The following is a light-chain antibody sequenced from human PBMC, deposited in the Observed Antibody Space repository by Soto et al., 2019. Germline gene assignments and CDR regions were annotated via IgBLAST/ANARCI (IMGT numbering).Light chain of an antibody. V-gene: IGKV3-15*01. J-gene: IGKJ1*01. CDR1: QSVRSSF. CDR3: QQYNNWPPWT. Sequence: EIVMTQSPATLSVSPGERATLSCRASQSVRSSFLAWYQQKPGQAPSLLIYGASTRATGIPARFSGSGSGTEFTLTISSLQSEDFAVYYCQQYNNWPPWTFGQGTKVDIK. CDR2: GAS.